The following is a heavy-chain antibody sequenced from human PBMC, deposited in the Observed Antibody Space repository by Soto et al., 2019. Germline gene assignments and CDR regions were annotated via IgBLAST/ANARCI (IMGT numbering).Heavy chain of an antibody. CDR3: ARGLRFGFCSSTSCYINYYGMDV. Sequence: GGSLRLSCAASGFTFSSYSMNWVRQAPGKGLEWVSYISSSSSTIYYADSVKGRFTISRDNAKNSLYLQMNSLRDEDTAVYYCARGLRFGFCSSTSCYINYYGMDVWGQGTTVTVSS. V-gene: IGHV3-48*02. CDR1: GFTFSSYS. J-gene: IGHJ6*02. CDR2: ISSSSSTI. D-gene: IGHD2-2*02.